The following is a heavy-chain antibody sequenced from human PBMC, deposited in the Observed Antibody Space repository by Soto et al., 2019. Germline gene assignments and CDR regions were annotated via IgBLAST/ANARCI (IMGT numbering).Heavy chain of an antibody. CDR1: GFGFSTFG. Sequence: GGSLRLSCAASGFGFSTFGMHWVRQAPGKGLEWVALISYGGSNKYYADFVKGRFTISRDNSKDTLYLQMNSLRAEDTAVYYCTKDKLPGRARWDYFDSWGQGTLVTVSS. J-gene: IGHJ4*02. D-gene: IGHD2-2*01. V-gene: IGHV3-30*18. CDR2: ISYGGSNK. CDR3: TKDKLPGRARWDYFDS.